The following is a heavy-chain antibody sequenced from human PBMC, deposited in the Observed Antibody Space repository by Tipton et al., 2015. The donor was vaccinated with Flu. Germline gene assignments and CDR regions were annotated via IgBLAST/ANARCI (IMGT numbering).Heavy chain of an antibody. CDR2: IKQDGSEK. Sequence: VQLVQSGGGLVQPGGSLRLSCSATGFTFSSYWMSWVRQAPGKGLEWVANIKQDGSEKYYVDSVKCRFTISRDNAKNSLYLQMNSLRAEDTAVYYCARDFRGLTAPFDHWGQGTLVTVSS. D-gene: IGHD3-10*01. J-gene: IGHJ4*02. V-gene: IGHV3-7*01. CDR3: ARDFRGLTAPFDH. CDR1: GFTFSSYW.